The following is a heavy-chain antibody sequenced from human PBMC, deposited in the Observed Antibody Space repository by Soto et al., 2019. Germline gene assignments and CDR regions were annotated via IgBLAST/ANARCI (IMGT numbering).Heavy chain of an antibody. CDR2: ISYDGSNK. CDR3: ANSIAVEGY. D-gene: IGHD6-19*01. Sequence: GGSLRLSCAASGFTFSSYAMHWVRQAPGEGLEWVAVISYDGSNKYYADSVKGRFTISRDNSKNTLYLQMNSLRAEDTAVYYCANSIAVEGYWGQGTLVTVSS. J-gene: IGHJ4*02. CDR1: GFTFSSYA. V-gene: IGHV3-30-3*01.